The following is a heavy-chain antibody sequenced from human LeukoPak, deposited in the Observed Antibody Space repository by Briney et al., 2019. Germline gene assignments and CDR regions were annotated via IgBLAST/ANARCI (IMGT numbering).Heavy chain of an antibody. CDR1: GFTFSTYW. Sequence: TGGSLRLSCAASGFTFSTYWMHWVRQAPGKGLVWVSRIKSDGSSIMYADSVRGRFTISRDNAKNTLYLQMNSLRAEDTAVYYCARDLDYGGRSNFDYWGQGTLVTVSS. J-gene: IGHJ4*02. V-gene: IGHV3-74*03. CDR3: ARDLDYGGRSNFDY. CDR2: IKSDGSSI. D-gene: IGHD4-23*01.